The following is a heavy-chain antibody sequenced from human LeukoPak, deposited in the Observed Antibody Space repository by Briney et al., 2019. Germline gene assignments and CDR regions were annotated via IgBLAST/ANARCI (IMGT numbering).Heavy chain of an antibody. CDR2: ISGSGSST. D-gene: IGHD2-2*02. Sequence: GGSLRLSCAASGFTFSSNVMIWVRQAPGKGLEWVSTISGSGSSTYFADSVKGRFSISRDNSKNTLYLQMNSLRAEDTAVYFCAKVLNPCVSTSCYTVKPAFDAVHIWGQGTMVTVSS. J-gene: IGHJ3*02. V-gene: IGHV3-23*01. CDR3: AKVLNPCVSTSCYTVKPAFDAVHI. CDR1: GFTFSSNV.